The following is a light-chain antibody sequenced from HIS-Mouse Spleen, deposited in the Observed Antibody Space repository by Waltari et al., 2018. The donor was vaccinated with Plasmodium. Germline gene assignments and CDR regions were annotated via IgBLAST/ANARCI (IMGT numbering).Light chain of an antibody. CDR1: ALPKKY. J-gene: IGLJ3*02. Sequence: SYELTQPPSVSVSPGQTARITCSGDALPKKYAYWYQQKSGQAPVLVIYEDSKRPSGIPERFSGSISGTMATLTISGARVEDEADYYCYTTDSSGNHRVFGGGTNLTVL. V-gene: IGLV3-10*01. CDR3: YTTDSSGNHRV. CDR2: EDS.